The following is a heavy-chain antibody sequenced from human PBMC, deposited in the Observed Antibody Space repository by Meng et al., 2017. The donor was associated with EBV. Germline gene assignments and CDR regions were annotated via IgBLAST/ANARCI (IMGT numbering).Heavy chain of an antibody. V-gene: IGHV1-3*01. CDR2: INAGNGNT. CDR3: ARGPDYYSNYYYFDY. D-gene: IGHD4-11*01. Sequence: QVQLVQSGAEVKKPGASVKVSCKASGYTFTSYAMHWVRQAPGQRLEWMGWINAGNGNTKYSQKFQGRVTITRDTSASTAYMELSSLRSEDTAVYYCARGPDYYSNYYYFDYWGQGTLVTVPS. J-gene: IGHJ4*02. CDR1: GYTFTSYA.